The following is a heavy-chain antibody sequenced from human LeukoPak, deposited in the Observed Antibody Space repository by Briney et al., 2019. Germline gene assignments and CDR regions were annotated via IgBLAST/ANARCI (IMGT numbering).Heavy chain of an antibody. CDR2: ISGSGVGT. Sequence: PGGSLRLSCAASGLTFRSYAMSWVRQAPGMGLDWVSSISGSGVGTYYADSVKGRFTISRDNAKNSLYLQMNSLRDEDTAVYYCARDFGRGSRAFDIWGQGTMVTVSS. CDR1: GLTFRSYA. J-gene: IGHJ3*02. D-gene: IGHD3-16*01. V-gene: IGHV3-23*01. CDR3: ARDFGRGSRAFDI.